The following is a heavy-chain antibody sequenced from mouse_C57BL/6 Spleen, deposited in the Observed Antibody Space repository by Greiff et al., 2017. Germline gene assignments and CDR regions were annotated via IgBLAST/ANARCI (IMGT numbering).Heavy chain of an antibody. CDR2: INPGSGGT. J-gene: IGHJ2*01. V-gene: IGHV1-54*01. Sequence: VQLQQSGAELVRPGTSVKVSCKASGYAFTNYLIEWVKQRPGQGLEWIGVINPGSGGTNYNEKFKCKATLTADKSSSTAYMQLSSLTSEDSAVYCCAILLWYLDYWGQGTTLTVSS. CDR3: AILLWYLDY. D-gene: IGHD2-1*01. CDR1: GYAFTNYL.